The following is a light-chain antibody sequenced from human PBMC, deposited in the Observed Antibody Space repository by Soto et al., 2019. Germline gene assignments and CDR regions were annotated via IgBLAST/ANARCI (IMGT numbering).Light chain of an antibody. V-gene: IGKV1-12*01. CDR1: QAISSW. CDR2: AAS. CDR3: QQANSFPYT. J-gene: IGKJ2*01. Sequence: DIQMTQSPSSVSASGGDRVTITCRASQAISSWLAWYQQKPGKAPKLQIYAASTLQSEVPSRFSGSGSGTEFTLTISSLQPEDFATYYCQQANSFPYTFGQGTKLEIK.